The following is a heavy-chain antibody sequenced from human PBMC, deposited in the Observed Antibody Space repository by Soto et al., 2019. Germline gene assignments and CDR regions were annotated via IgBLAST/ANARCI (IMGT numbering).Heavy chain of an antibody. CDR2: SDPSDSYS. D-gene: IGHD3-3*02. CDR1: GYNFTTFW. V-gene: IGHV5-10-1*01. J-gene: IGHJ6*02. Sequence: PGESLKISCKASGYNFTTFWISWMRQVPGKGLEWMGRSDPSDSYSNYSPSFQGHITISADKSINTAYLHFSNLKASDTAVYYCARHFPLPTDLQFYYYYYYGVDVWGHGTAVTVSS. CDR3: ARHFPLPTDLQFYYYYYYGVDV.